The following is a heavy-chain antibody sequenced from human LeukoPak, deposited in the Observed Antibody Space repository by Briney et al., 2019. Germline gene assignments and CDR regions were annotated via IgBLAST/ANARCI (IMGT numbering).Heavy chain of an antibody. CDR2: IYSRGST. CDR1: GGSISSYY. J-gene: IGHJ3*02. D-gene: IGHD3-10*01. Sequence: SETLSLTCTVSGGSISSYYWSWIRQPAGKGLEWIGRIYSRGSTNYNPSLKSRVTMSVDTSKNQFSLKLSSVTAADTAVYYCARASIIRVAFDIWGQGTMVTVSS. CDR3: ARASIIRVAFDI. V-gene: IGHV4-4*07.